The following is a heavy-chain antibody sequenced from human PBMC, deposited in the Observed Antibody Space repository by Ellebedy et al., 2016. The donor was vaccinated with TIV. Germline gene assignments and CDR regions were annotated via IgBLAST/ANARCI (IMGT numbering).Heavy chain of an antibody. CDR2: INPSGGST. CDR3: ARDLDY. Sequence: ASVKVSCKASGYTFTTYDISWVRQAPGQGLEWMGIINPSGGSTYYAQNLQGRVTMTRDRSTSTVYLELSSLRSEDTAVYYCARDLDYWGQGTLVTVSS. CDR1: GYTFTTYD. V-gene: IGHV1-46*04. J-gene: IGHJ4*02.